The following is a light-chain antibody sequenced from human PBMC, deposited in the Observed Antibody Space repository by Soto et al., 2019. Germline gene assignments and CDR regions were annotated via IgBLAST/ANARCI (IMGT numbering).Light chain of an antibody. CDR1: SGSIASNY. Sequence: NFMLTQPHSVSESPGKTVTISCTRSSGSIASNYVQWYQQRPGSAPTTVIYEDNQRPSGVPDRFSGSIDSSSNSASLTISGLKIEDEADYYCQSYDSSNHVVFGGGTKVTVL. CDR2: EDN. J-gene: IGLJ2*01. CDR3: QSYDSSNHVV. V-gene: IGLV6-57*04.